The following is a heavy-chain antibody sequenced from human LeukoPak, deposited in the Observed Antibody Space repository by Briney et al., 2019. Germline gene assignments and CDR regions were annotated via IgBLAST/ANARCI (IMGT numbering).Heavy chain of an antibody. J-gene: IGHJ4*02. V-gene: IGHV4-34*01. D-gene: IGHD3-10*01. CDR2: INYSGST. CDR1: GGSFSGYY. CDR3: ARGLWFGELYSGYFDY. Sequence: SETLSLTCAVYGGSFSGYYWSWIRQPPGKGLEWIGEINYSGSTNYNPSLKSRVTISVDTSKNQFSLKLSSVTAADTAVYYCARGLWFGELYSGYFDYWGQGTLVTVSS.